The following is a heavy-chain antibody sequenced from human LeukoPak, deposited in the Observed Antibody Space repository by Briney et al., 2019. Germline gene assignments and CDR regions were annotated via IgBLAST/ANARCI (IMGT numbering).Heavy chain of an antibody. V-gene: IGHV1-2*06. CDR1: GYTFTGYY. D-gene: IGHD3-22*01. CDR3: AISTSPYVIEVWTNGPLDY. CDR2: INPKSGGT. J-gene: IGHJ4*02. Sequence: ASVKVSCKASGYTFTGYYMHWVRQAPGEGLEWMGRINPKSGGTNYAQEFQGRVTMTRDTSINTAYMELSRVRSDDTAVYYCAISTSPYVIEVWTNGPLDYWGQGTLVTVSS.